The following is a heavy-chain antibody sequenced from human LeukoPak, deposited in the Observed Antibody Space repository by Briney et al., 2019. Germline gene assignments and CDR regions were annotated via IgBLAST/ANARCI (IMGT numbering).Heavy chain of an antibody. D-gene: IGHD3-3*01. CDR2: IFYSGRT. V-gene: IGHV4-39*07. CDR3: ARDFGFWSGYSSFDY. J-gene: IGHJ4*02. CDR1: GGSISSSTYY. Sequence: SETLSLTCTVSGGSISSSTYYWGWIRQPPGKGLEWIGSIFYSGRTYYNPSLKSRVTMSVDTSKNQFSLKLSSVTAADTAVYYCARDFGFWSGYSSFDYWGQGILVTVSS.